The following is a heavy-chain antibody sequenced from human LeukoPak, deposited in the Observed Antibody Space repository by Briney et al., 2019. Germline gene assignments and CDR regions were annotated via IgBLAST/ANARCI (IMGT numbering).Heavy chain of an antibody. CDR1: GFTFSAYG. J-gene: IGHJ4*02. CDR2: IWHDGSNK. Sequence: GKSLRLSCAASGFTFSAYGMRWVPQAPGKGLEWVALIWHDGSNKYYGDSVKGRFTISRDNSKNTMYLLMNSRRAEDAAVYYWAAPPVGFDYWGQGTLVTVSS. D-gene: IGHD2-15*01. V-gene: IGHV3-33*01. CDR3: AAPPVGFDY.